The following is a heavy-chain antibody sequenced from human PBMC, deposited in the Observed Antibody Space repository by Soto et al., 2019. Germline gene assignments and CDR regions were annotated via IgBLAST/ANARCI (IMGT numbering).Heavy chain of an antibody. CDR2: ISYDGSNK. J-gene: IGHJ6*02. V-gene: IGHV3-30-3*01. CDR3: ARVLPGFGELLPPPRYYYYGMDV. D-gene: IGHD3-10*01. Sequence: GGSLRLSCAASGFTFSSYAMHWVRQAPGKGLEWVAVISYDGSNKYYADSVKGRFTISRDNSKNTLYLQMNSLRAEDTAVYYCARVLPGFGELLPPPRYYYYGMDVWGQGTTVTVSS. CDR1: GFTFSSYA.